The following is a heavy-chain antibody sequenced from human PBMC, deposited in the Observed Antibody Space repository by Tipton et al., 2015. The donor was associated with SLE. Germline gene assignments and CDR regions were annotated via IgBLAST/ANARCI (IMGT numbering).Heavy chain of an antibody. V-gene: IGHV4-59*11. CDR2: IYYGGST. Sequence: TLSLTCTVSGGSISSHYWTWIRQPPGKGLEWIGYIYYGGSTNYNPPLKSRVTISVDTSKNQFSLKLSPVTAADTAVYYCARGMSIATTYYYYYYMDVWGKGTTVTVSS. CDR1: GGSISSHY. CDR3: ARGMSIATTYYYYYYMDV. D-gene: IGHD6-6*01. J-gene: IGHJ6*03.